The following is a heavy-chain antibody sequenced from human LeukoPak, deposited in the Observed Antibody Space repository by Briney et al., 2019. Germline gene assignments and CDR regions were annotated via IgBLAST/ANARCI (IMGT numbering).Heavy chain of an antibody. D-gene: IGHD3-22*01. CDR2: ISGSGGST. V-gene: IGHV3-23*01. CDR3: AKETYYYDSSGYLFDY. Sequence: GGSLRLSCAASGFTFSSYAMSWVRQAPGKWLEWVSAISGSGGSTYYADSVKGRFTISRDNSKNTLYLQMNSLRAEDTAVYYCAKETYYYDSSGYLFDYWGQGTLVTVSS. CDR1: GFTFSSYA. J-gene: IGHJ4*02.